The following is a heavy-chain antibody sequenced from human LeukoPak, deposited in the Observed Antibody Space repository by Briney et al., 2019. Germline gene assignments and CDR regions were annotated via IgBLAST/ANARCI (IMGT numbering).Heavy chain of an antibody. Sequence: PSETLSLTCTVSGGSISSYYWSWIRQPPGQGLEWIGYIYYSGSNNSNPSLKSRVTISVDTSKNQFSLKLSSVTAADTAVYYCARLKATMVRGVIIPPNQNYYYYGMDVWGQGTTVTVSS. D-gene: IGHD3-10*01. V-gene: IGHV4-59*08. CDR3: ARLKATMVRGVIIPPNQNYYYYGMDV. J-gene: IGHJ6*02. CDR2: IYYSGSN. CDR1: GGSISSYY.